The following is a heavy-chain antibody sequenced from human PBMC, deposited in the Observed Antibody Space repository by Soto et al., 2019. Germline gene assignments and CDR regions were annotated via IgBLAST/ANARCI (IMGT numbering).Heavy chain of an antibody. CDR2: ITYEGRNK. V-gene: IGHV3-30*03. Sequence: QVQLVESGGGVVQPGTSLRLSCAASGFNFNIYGIHWVLQAPGKAPEWVTFITYEGRNKHYADSVKGRFAISRDNSKNMVYLQMNSLTAEDTAVYYCAIFSNFDYWGQGTLVTVSS. CDR3: AIFSNFDY. J-gene: IGHJ4*02. CDR1: GFNFNIYG.